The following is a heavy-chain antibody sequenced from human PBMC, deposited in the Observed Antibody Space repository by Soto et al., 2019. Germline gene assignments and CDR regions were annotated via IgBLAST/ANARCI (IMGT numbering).Heavy chain of an antibody. V-gene: IGHV1-18*04. D-gene: IGHD2-2*03. CDR2: ISTHNGNT. CDR3: AREWTLGFYDAYNL. J-gene: IGHJ3*01. CDR1: LFIRSE. Sequence: GGAVQVSLKGSLFIRSEIRWDQQGPRQRLEWRGWISTHNGNTIDAKKFQGRVIMTIDTSTTTVYMDVRSLRPDDTAVYLSAREWTLGFYDAYNLWGQGTMVTVSS.